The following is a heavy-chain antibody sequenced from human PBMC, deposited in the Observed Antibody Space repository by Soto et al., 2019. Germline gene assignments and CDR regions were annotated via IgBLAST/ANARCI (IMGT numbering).Heavy chain of an antibody. J-gene: IGHJ5*01. CDR3: AAGRELGAQLLDS. V-gene: IGHV3-13*01. Sequence: GGSLRLSCDGSGFTFSGIDMHWVRQPTGKGLEWVSTIGTADDTYYAVSVKGRFTISRDRAKNSLSLEMNSLRAGDTAVYFCAAGRELGAQLLDSWGPGTQLAVSS. CDR1: GFTFSGID. D-gene: IGHD7-27*01. CDR2: IGTADDT.